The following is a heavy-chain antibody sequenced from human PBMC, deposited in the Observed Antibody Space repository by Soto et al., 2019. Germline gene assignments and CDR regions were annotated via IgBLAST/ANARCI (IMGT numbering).Heavy chain of an antibody. J-gene: IGHJ3*02. D-gene: IGHD4-17*01. CDR1: GGSISSYY. Sequence: QVQLQESGPGLVKPSETLSLTCTVSGGSISSYYWSWIRQPPGKGLEWIGYIYYSGSTNYNPSLKSRVTISVDTSKNQFSLKLSSVTAADTAVYYCARDTNYGDYLHPHAFDIWGQGTMVTVSS. CDR3: ARDTNYGDYLHPHAFDI. V-gene: IGHV4-59*01. CDR2: IYYSGST.